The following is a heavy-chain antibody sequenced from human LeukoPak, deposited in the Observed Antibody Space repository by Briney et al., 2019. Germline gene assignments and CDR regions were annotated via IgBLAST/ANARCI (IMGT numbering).Heavy chain of an antibody. V-gene: IGHV1-3*01. CDR1: GYTFTSYA. D-gene: IGHD3-16*02. J-gene: IGHJ4*02. CDR2: INAGNGNT. Sequence: ASVKVSCKASGYTFTSYAMHWVRQAPGQRLEWMGWINAGNGNTKYSQKFQGRVTITRDTSASTAYMELSSLRSEDTAVYYCARGAYYDYVWGSYRLEYWGREPWSPSPQ. CDR3: ARGAYYDYVWGSYRLEY.